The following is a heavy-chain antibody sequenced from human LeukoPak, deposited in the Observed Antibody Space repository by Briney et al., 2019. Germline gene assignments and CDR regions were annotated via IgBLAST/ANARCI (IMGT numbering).Heavy chain of an antibody. J-gene: IGHJ6*02. V-gene: IGHV3-53*01. CDR1: GFTVSSNY. Sequence: PGGSLRLSCAASGFTVSSNYMSWVRQAAGKGLEWVSVIYSGASTYYADSVKGRFTISRDNSKNTLYLQMNSLRAEDTAVYYCARLAAHYGLDVWGQGTTVTVSS. CDR2: IYSGAST. D-gene: IGHD6-13*01. CDR3: ARLAAHYGLDV.